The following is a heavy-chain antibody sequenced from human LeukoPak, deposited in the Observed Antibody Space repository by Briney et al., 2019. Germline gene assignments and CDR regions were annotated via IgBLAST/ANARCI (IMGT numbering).Heavy chain of an antibody. CDR2: ISTAGDT. J-gene: IGHJ6*03. V-gene: IGHV3-13*01. Sequence: GGSLRLSCAASAFTFSNYDMHWVRQAPGKGLEWVSAISTAGDTDYPESVKGRFTISRDNAKSSLYLQMNNLRAGDTAVYYCARGVMVRGVITPCYYYYYMDVWGKGTTVTVSS. CDR3: ARGVMVRGVITPCYYYYYMDV. CDR1: AFTFSNYD. D-gene: IGHD3-10*01.